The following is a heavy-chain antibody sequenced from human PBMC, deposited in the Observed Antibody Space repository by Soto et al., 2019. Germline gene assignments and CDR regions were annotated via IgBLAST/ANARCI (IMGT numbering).Heavy chain of an antibody. CDR1: GFTFSSYG. CDR2: ISYDGSNK. V-gene: IGHV3-30*18. Sequence: GGSLRLSCAASGFTFSSYGMHWVRQAPGKGLGWVAVISYDGSNKYYADSVKGRFTISRDNSKNTLYLQMNSLRAEDTAVYYCAKDGGYSYGLAEYFQHWGQGTLVPVSS. D-gene: IGHD5-18*01. J-gene: IGHJ1*01. CDR3: AKDGGYSYGLAEYFQH.